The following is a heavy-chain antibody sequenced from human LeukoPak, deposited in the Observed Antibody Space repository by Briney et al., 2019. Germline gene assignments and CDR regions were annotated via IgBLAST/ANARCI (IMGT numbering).Heavy chain of an antibody. CDR2: INPSGGTT. D-gene: IGHD4-11*01. CDR1: GYTFTSYH. Sequence: ASVKVSCKASGYTFTSYHMHWVRQAPGQGLEWMGVINPSGGTTNYAQKFRGRVTMTRDMSTSTVYMELSSLRSEDTAVYYCARAYSNYDFYYYYYMDVWGKGTTVTVSS. V-gene: IGHV1-46*01. CDR3: ARAYSNYDFYYYYYMDV. J-gene: IGHJ6*03.